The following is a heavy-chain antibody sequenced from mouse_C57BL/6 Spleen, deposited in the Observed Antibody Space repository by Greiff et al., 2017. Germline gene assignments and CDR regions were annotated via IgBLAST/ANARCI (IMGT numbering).Heavy chain of an antibody. J-gene: IGHJ4*01. CDR1: GYTFTSYW. CDR3: ARGGLRRSYAMDY. Sequence: VQLQQPGAELVMPGASVKLSCKASGYTFTSYWMHWVKQRPGQGLEWIGELDPSDSYTNYNQKFKGKSTLTVDKSSSTTYMQLSSLTSEDSAVYYCARGGLRRSYAMDYWGQGTSVTVSS. CDR2: LDPSDSYT. D-gene: IGHD2-4*01. V-gene: IGHV1-69*01.